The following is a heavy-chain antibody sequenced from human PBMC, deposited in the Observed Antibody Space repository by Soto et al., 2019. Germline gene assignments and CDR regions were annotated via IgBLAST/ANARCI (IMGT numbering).Heavy chain of an antibody. CDR3: ARRRDSSGYYPRYYYGMDV. D-gene: IGHD3-22*01. CDR1: GGSFSGYY. Sequence: PSETLSLTXAVYGGSFSGYYWSWIRQPPGKGLEWIGEINHSGSTNYNPSLKSRVTISVDTSKNQFSLKLSSVTAADTAVYYCARRRDSSGYYPRYYYGMDVWGQGTTVTVSS. CDR2: INHSGST. J-gene: IGHJ6*02. V-gene: IGHV4-34*01.